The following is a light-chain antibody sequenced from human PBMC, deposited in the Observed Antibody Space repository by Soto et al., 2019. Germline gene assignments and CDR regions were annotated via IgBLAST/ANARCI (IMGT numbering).Light chain of an antibody. CDR1: QSISTY. V-gene: IGKV1-39*01. CDR2: LTS. Sequence: DIQTTQSPSSLSASVGDRVTITCRASQSISTYLNWFQQKPGRAPKLLIYLTSTLQSGVPSRFSGSGSGTDFTLTISSLQPEDFATYYCQQSSTTPWTFGQGTKVDVK. J-gene: IGKJ1*01. CDR3: QQSSTTPWT.